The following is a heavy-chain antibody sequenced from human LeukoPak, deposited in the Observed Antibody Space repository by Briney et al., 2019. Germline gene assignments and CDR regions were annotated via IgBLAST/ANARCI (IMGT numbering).Heavy chain of an antibody. Sequence: PGGSLRLSCEASGFIFSSYSMNSVRQAPGKGLEWVSSISSGSSFIHYADSVKGRFTISRDNAKNSLYLQMNSLTDEDTAVYYCARDLFGTRSWFDPWGQGTLVTVSS. CDR2: ISSGSSFI. D-gene: IGHD3-3*01. CDR3: ARDLFGTRSWFDP. CDR1: GFIFSSYS. J-gene: IGHJ5*02. V-gene: IGHV3-21*01.